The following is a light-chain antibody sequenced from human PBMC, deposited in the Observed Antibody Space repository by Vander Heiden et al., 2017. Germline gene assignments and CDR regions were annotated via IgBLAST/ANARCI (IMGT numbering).Light chain of an antibody. CDR2: SNN. J-gene: IGLJ2*01. V-gene: IGLV1-47*02. CDR1: ISNIESNS. Sequence: QSVLTQPPSMSGTPGQRVTISCSGSISNIESNSVHWYQHVSGMAPKLVSYSNNQRPSGVPERFSGFKSGTSASLAITGLRSEDEAEYYGAKWDDTLGGVVFGGGTKVTV. CDR3: AKWDDTLGGVV.